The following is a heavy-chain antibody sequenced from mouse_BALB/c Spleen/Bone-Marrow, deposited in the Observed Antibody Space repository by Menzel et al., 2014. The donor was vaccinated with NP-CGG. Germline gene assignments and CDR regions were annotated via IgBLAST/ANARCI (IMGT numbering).Heavy chain of an antibody. J-gene: IGHJ3*01. Sequence: VKLMESGPELMKPGASVKISCKATGYTFSSYWIEWAKQRPGHGLEWIGEILPGSGNTHYNEKFKGKATFTADTSSNTAYMQLSSLTSEDSAVYYCTRQGFACWGQGTLVTVSA. CDR2: ILPGSGNT. V-gene: IGHV1-9*01. CDR1: GYTFSSYW. CDR3: TRQGFAC.